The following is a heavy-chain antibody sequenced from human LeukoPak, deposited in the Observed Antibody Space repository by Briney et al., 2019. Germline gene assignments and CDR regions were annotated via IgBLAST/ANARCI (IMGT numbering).Heavy chain of an antibody. CDR3: ARTLPDYGDLDY. V-gene: IGHV1-2*04. CDR1: GYTFTGYY. Sequence: GSVKVSCKASGYTFTGYYMYWVRQPPGQGLEWMGWINPNSGDTNYAQKFRGWVTMTRDTSISTAHMELSRLKSDDTAVYYCARTLPDYGDLDYWGQGTLVTVSS. CDR2: INPNSGDT. J-gene: IGHJ4*02. D-gene: IGHD4-17*01.